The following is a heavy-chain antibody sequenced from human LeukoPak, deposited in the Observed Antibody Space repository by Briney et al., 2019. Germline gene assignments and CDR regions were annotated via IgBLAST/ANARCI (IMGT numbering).Heavy chain of an antibody. Sequence: PSETLSLTCTVSGVSISSSNSYWGWIRQPPGKGLEWIGSIYYSGSTYYNPSLKSRVTTSVDTSKNQFSLKLSSVTAADTAVYYCARDDSLYYYDSSGYGYFDYWGQGTLVTVSS. CDR2: IYYSGST. J-gene: IGHJ4*02. CDR1: GVSISSSNSY. V-gene: IGHV4-39*07. D-gene: IGHD3-22*01. CDR3: ARDDSLYYYDSSGYGYFDY.